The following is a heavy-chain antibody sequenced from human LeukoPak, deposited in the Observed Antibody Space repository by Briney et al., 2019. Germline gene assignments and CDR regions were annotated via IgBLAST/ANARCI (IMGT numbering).Heavy chain of an antibody. D-gene: IGHD5-24*01. CDR1: GFTFSSYA. CDR2: ISYDGSNK. CDR3: ARGSRWLQFMVLDY. J-gene: IGHJ4*02. V-gene: IGHV3-30*01. Sequence: GGSLRLSCAASGFTFSSYAMHWVRQAPGKGLEWVAVISYDGSNKYYADSVKGRFTISRDNSKNTLYLQMNSLRAEDTAVYYCARGSRWLQFMVLDYWGQGTLVTVSS.